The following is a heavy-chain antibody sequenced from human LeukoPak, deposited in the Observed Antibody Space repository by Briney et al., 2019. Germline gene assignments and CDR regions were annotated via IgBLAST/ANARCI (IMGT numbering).Heavy chain of an antibody. D-gene: IGHD1-26*01. Sequence: ASVKVSCKASGYTFTNYGISWVRQAPGQRLEWMGWISAYNGNTNYAQQLQGRVTMTTDTSTSTAYMKPRSLSSDDTAVSHGARDWRVESGSYLAYYWGQGTLVTVSS. CDR3: ARDWRVESGSYLAYY. CDR2: ISAYNGNT. CDR1: GYTFTNYG. V-gene: IGHV1-18*01. J-gene: IGHJ4*02.